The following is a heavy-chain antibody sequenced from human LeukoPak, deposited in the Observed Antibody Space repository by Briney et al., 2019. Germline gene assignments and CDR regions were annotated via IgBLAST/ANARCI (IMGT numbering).Heavy chain of an antibody. J-gene: IGHJ3*02. Sequence: ASVKVSCKASGYTFTGYYMHWVRQAPGQGLEWMGWINPNSGGTNYAQKFQGWVTMTRDTSISTAYMELSSLRSEDTAVYYCATDFIVWAFDIWGQGTMVTVSS. CDR2: INPNSGGT. CDR1: GYTFTGYY. CDR3: ATDFIVWAFDI. D-gene: IGHD5/OR15-5a*01. V-gene: IGHV1-2*04.